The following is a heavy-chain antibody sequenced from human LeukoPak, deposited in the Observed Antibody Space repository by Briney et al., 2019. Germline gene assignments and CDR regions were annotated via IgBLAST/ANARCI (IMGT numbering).Heavy chain of an antibody. CDR2: ISYDGSNK. Sequence: GRSLRLSCAASGFTFSSYAMHWVRQAPGKGLEWVAVISYDGSNKYYADSVKGRFTISRDNSKNTLYLQMSSLRAEDTAVYYCARGVAVYWGQGTLVTVSS. CDR3: ARGVAVY. V-gene: IGHV3-30*04. J-gene: IGHJ4*02. CDR1: GFTFSSYA. D-gene: IGHD6-19*01.